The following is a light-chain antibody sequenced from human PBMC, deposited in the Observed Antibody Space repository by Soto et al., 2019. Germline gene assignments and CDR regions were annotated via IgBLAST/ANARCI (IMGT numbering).Light chain of an antibody. Sequence: EIVMTQSPFSLPFTPGEPASISCRSSQSLLHSNGYNYLDWYLQKPVQSPQLLIYLRSNRASGVPDRFSGSRAGTDFTLKISRVEAEDVGVYYCMQALQTPPYTFGQGTKLEIK. J-gene: IGKJ2*01. CDR2: LRS. V-gene: IGKV2-28*01. CDR3: MQALQTPPYT. CDR1: QSLLHSNGYNY.